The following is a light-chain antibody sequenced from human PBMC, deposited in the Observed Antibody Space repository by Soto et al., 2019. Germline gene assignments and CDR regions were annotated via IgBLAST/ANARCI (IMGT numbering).Light chain of an antibody. J-gene: IGKJ1*01. Sequence: EIQRSPSRSTLSASLGDRVTITCRASQSISSGLAWYQQKPGKAPKVLIYDASSLQSGVPSRFSGSGSGTEFTLTISSLQPADFAIFYCQQYTSYSPWTCGQGTKVDIK. V-gene: IGKV1-5*01. CDR1: QSISSG. CDR2: DAS. CDR3: QQYTSYSPWT.